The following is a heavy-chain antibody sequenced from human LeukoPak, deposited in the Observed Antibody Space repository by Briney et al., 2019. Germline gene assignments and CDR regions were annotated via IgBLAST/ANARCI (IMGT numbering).Heavy chain of an antibody. Sequence: GRSLRLSCAASGFSFSSYGMYWVRQAPGKGLEWVALIYNDGGLPNYLDSVRGRFTISRDNSKNTLYLRMDSLRVEDTAVYYCAQGHYVGNSEFLDNWGQGSLVIVSS. J-gene: IGHJ4*02. D-gene: IGHD4-23*01. CDR1: GFSFSSYG. CDR3: AQGHYVGNSEFLDN. V-gene: IGHV3-33*07. CDR2: IYNDGGLP.